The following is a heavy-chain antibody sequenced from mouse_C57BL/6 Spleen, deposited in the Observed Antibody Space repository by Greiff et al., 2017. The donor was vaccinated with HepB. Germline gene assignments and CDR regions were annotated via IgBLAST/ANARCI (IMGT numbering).Heavy chain of an antibody. Sequence: DVKLQESGPELVKPGASVKIPCKASGYTFTDYNMDWVKQSHGKSLEWIGDINPNNGGTIYNQKFKGKATLTVDKSSSTAYMELRSLTSEDTAVYYCARDYHGYFDVWGTGTTVTVSS. J-gene: IGHJ1*03. D-gene: IGHD1-1*02. CDR3: ARDYHGYFDV. V-gene: IGHV1-18*01. CDR1: GYTFTDYN. CDR2: INPNNGGT.